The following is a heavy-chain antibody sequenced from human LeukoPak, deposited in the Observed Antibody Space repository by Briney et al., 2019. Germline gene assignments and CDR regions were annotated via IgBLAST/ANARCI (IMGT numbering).Heavy chain of an antibody. J-gene: IGHJ4*02. V-gene: IGHV3-30*02. CDR2: IWYDGSNE. D-gene: IGHD5-24*01. Sequence: GGSLRLSCTTSGFTFWNYGMHWVRQAPGKGLDWVAFIWYDGSNEDYADSVKGRFTISRDDAKNTVYLQMNSLTAEDTAVYYCAKHKMAWSKYDPYDCWGQGTRVTVSS. CDR3: AKHKMAWSKYDPYDC. CDR1: GFTFWNYG.